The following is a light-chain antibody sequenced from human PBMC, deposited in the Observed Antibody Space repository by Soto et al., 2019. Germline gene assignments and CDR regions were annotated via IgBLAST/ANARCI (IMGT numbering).Light chain of an antibody. Sequence: QSVLTQPPSVYGAPGQRVTISCTGSSSNVGAGYDVHWYQQLPGTAPKLLIYGNYNRPSGVPDRFSGSKSGTSASLAITGLQAEDEVDYYCQSYDNSLSNYVFGTGTKVTVL. J-gene: IGLJ1*01. V-gene: IGLV1-40*01. CDR2: GNY. CDR1: SSNVGAGYD. CDR3: QSYDNSLSNYV.